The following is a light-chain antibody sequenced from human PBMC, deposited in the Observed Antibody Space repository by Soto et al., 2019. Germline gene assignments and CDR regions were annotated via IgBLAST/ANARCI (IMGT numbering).Light chain of an antibody. CDR2: EVS. CDR1: SSDVGGHNY. Sequence: QSALTQPASVSGSPGQSVTISCTGTSSDVGGHNYVSWYQQHPGKAPKLIINEVSHRPSGVSNRFSGSKSGNTASLTISGLQAEDEADFYCSSHSSSSDHVVFGGGNKLTVL. V-gene: IGLV2-14*01. CDR3: SSHSSSSDHVV. J-gene: IGLJ3*02.